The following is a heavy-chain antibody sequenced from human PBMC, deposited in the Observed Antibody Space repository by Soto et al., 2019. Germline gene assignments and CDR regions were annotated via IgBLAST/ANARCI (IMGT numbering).Heavy chain of an antibody. V-gene: IGHV3-15*01. J-gene: IGHJ4*02. CDR3: TTDPGDYEGF. CDR1: GITFTNAW. CDR2: IKNKVDGGTT. D-gene: IGHD4-17*01. Sequence: EVQLVESGGDLVKPGGCLRLSCAASGITFTNAWMSWVRQAPGKGLEWVGRIKNKVDGGTTDYAAPVRGRFTISRDDSKNTLFLQMNSLETEDTAVYYCTTDPGDYEGFWGQGTLVTVSS.